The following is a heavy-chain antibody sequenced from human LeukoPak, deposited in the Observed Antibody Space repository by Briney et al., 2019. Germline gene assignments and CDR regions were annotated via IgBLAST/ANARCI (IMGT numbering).Heavy chain of an antibody. CDR3: ARALSWTTESYYYMDV. CDR2: INPNSGNT. J-gene: IGHJ6*03. CDR1: GYTFTSYD. D-gene: IGHD3/OR15-3a*01. Sequence: ASVKVSCKASGYTFTSYDVNWVRQATGQGLEWLGWINPNSGNTGYAQNFQGRVTMTMNTSITTAYMELSSLRSEDTAVYYCARALSWTTESYYYMDVWGKGTTVTVSS. V-gene: IGHV1-8*01.